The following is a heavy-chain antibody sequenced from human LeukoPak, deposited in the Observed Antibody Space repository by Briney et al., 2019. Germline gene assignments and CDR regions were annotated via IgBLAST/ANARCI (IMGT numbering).Heavy chain of an antibody. CDR2: ISGSGGST. Sequence: GGSLRLSCAASGFTFSSYAMSWVRQAPGKGLEWVSAISGSGGSTYYADSVKGRFTISRDNSKNTLYLQMSSLRAEDTAVYYCAKLIGKSYYYYMDVWGKGTTVTVSS. D-gene: IGHD1-26*01. V-gene: IGHV3-23*01. CDR3: AKLIGKSYYYYMDV. CDR1: GFTFSSYA. J-gene: IGHJ6*03.